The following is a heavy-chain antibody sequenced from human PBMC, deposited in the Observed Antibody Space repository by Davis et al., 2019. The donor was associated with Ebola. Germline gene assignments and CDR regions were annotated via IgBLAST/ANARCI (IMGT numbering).Heavy chain of an antibody. J-gene: IGHJ6*04. CDR1: GDSVPSGG. CDR2: TYYSSKWYN. D-gene: IGHD5-18*01. Sequence: HSQTLSLTRAISGDSVPSGGWNWIRQSPSRGLEWLGRTYYSSKWYNDYAVSVKSRISINADTSKNQFSLQLNSVTPEDTALYYCARGWLRGGMDVWGEGTTVTVSS. V-gene: IGHV6-1*01. CDR3: ARGWLRGGMDV.